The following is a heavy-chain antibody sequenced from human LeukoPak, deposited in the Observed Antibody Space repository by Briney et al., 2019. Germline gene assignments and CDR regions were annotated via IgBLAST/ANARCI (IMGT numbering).Heavy chain of an antibody. Sequence: GGSLRLSCAASGFTFSNYWMSWVRQAPGKGLEWVANIRQDGSEKYYVDSVKGRFTISRDNAKNSVFLQMNSLRVEDTAVYYCARVDGYNSFLANWGQGTLVTVSS. CDR3: ARVDGYNSFLAN. D-gene: IGHD5-24*01. CDR2: IRQDGSEK. J-gene: IGHJ4*02. CDR1: GFTFSNYW. V-gene: IGHV3-7*05.